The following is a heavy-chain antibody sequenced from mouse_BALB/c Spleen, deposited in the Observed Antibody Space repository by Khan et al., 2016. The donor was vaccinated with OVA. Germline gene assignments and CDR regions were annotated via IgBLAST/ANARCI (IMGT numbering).Heavy chain of an antibody. CDR1: GYIFTSYW. CDR3: ARGSGYGNFVAY. J-gene: IGHJ3*01. Sequence: QVQLKQSGGDLVRPGASVKLSCKTSGYIFTSYWIHWVKQRSGQGLEWIARIYPGTGSTYYNEKFKGKATLTADNSSSTAYMQLSRLKSEDSSVYLCARGSGYGNFVAYWGQGTLVTVSA. D-gene: IGHD2-1*01. V-gene: IGHV1-76*01. CDR2: IYPGTGST.